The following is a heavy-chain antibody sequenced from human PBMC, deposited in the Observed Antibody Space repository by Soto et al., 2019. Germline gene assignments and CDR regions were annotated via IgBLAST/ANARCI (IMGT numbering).Heavy chain of an antibody. J-gene: IGHJ4*02. Sequence: QLQLQESGPGLVKPSETLSLTCTVSGGSISSSSYYWGWIRQPPGKGLEWIGSIYYSGSTYYNPSLKSRVTLSVDTSKNQFSLKLSSVTAADTAVYYCAREIAVAGTVVYWGQGTLVTVSS. CDR3: AREIAVAGTVVY. CDR2: IYYSGST. D-gene: IGHD6-19*01. V-gene: IGHV4-39*01. CDR1: GGSISSSSYY.